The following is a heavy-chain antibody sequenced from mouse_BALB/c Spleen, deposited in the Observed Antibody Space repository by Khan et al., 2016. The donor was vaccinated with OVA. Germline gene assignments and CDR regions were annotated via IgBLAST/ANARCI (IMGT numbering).Heavy chain of an antibody. D-gene: IGHD2-1*01. Sequence: VQLQESGADLAKPGASLELSCKASGYTFATYWIHWVKQRPGQGLEWIGYIDPSTGYTEYNQKFKDKATLTADKSSSTAYMQLSSLTSEDSAVYYCARRGVYGIFTYWGQGTLVTVSA. J-gene: IGHJ3*01. CDR1: GYTFATYW. CDR2: IDPSTGYT. V-gene: IGHV1-7*01. CDR3: ARRGVYGIFTY.